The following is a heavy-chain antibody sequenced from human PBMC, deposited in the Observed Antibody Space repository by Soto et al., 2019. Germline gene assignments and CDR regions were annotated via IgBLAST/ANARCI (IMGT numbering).Heavy chain of an antibody. CDR1: GYTFTGYY. CDR2: INPNSGGT. V-gene: IGHV1-2*04. J-gene: IGHJ6*02. CDR3: ARGAVLRYFDWLLPSYYYGMDV. D-gene: IGHD3-9*01. Sequence: ASVKVSCKASGYTFTGYYMHWVRQAPVQGLEWMGWINPNSGGTNYAQKFQGWVTMTRDTSISTAYMELSRLRSDDTAVYYCARGAVLRYFDWLLPSYYYGMDVWGQGTTVTVSS.